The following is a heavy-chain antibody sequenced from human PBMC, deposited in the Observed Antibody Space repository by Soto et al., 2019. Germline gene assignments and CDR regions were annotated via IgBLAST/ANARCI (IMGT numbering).Heavy chain of an antibody. CDR1: GFTFNNYA. D-gene: IGHD3-10*01. CDR3: AKGRGGSGSLTPRVDS. CDR2: ISGGGDTT. Sequence: EVQLLESGGGLVQPGGSLRLSCAASGFTFNNYAMTWVRQAPGKGLEWVSAISGGGDTTSYADSVKGRFTVSRDGSKNTLYLQMGSLRAEDTALYYCAKGRGGSGSLTPRVDSWAQGTLVTVSS. V-gene: IGHV3-23*01. J-gene: IGHJ4*02.